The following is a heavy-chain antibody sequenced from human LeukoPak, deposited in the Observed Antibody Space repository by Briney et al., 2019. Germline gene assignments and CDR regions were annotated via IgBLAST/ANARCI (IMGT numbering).Heavy chain of an antibody. J-gene: IGHJ6*02. D-gene: IGHD3-10*01. CDR1: GGSISSHY. CDR3: ARASFTMVRGVRGYYGMDV. CDR2: IYYSGST. Sequence: SETLSLTCTVSGGSISSHYWSWIRQPPGKGLEWIGSIYYSGSTYYNPSLKSRVTISVDTSKNQFSLKLSSVTAADTAVYYCARASFTMVRGVRGYYGMDVWGQGTTVTVSS. V-gene: IGHV4-59*11.